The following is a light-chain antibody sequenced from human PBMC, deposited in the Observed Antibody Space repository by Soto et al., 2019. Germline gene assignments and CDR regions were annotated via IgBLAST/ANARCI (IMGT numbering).Light chain of an antibody. V-gene: IGLV1-51*01. Sequence: QSVLTQPPSVSAAPGQKVTISYSGSSSNIGNNYVSWYQQLPGTAPKLLIYDNNKRPSGIPDRFSGSKSGTSATLGITGLQTGDEADYYCGTWDSSLSVVVFGGGTQLTVL. CDR1: SSNIGNNY. CDR2: DNN. CDR3: GTWDSSLSVVV. J-gene: IGLJ2*01.